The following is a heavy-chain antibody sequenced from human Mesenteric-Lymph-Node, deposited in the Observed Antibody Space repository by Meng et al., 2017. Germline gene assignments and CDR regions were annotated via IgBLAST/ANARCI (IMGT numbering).Heavy chain of an antibody. J-gene: IGHJ4*02. V-gene: IGHV3-7*01. CDR2: INQGGSEK. CDR3: VGGWVEPDY. CDR1: GFTFNIHS. Sequence: GESLKISCAASGFTFNIHSMSWVRQAPGKGLEWVASINQGGSEKYYVDSVKGRFTISRDNTKNSLYLQMNSLRAEDTAVYYWVGGWVEPDYWGQGTLVTVSS. D-gene: IGHD6-13*01.